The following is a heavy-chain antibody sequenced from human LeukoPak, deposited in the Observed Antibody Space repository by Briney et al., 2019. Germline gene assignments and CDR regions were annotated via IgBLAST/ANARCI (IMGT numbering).Heavy chain of an antibody. CDR2: IYHSGST. V-gene: IGHV4-30-2*01. CDR3: ARMPYCSGGSCYPNGMDV. J-gene: IGHJ6*02. CDR1: GGSISGGYY. Sequence: SETLSLTCTVSGGSISGGYYLSWIRQPPGRGLEWIGYIYHSGSTYYNPSLKSRVTISVDRSKNQFSLKLSSVTAADTAVYYCARMPYCSGGSCYPNGMDVWGQGTTVTVSS. D-gene: IGHD2-15*01.